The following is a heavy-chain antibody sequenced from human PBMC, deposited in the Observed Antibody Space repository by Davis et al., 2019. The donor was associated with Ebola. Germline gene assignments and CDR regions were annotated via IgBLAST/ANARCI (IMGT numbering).Heavy chain of an antibody. CDR2: ITPILGIP. J-gene: IGHJ5*02. V-gene: IGHV1-69*04. Sequence: AASVKVSCKASGGSFNNYAINWVRQAPGQGLEWMGRITPILGIPNYAQKFQGRVTITADKSTSTAYMELRSLRSDDTAVYYCARVITMIVAGSWFDPWGQGTLVTVSS. D-gene: IGHD3-22*01. CDR1: GGSFNNYA. CDR3: ARVITMIVAGSWFDP.